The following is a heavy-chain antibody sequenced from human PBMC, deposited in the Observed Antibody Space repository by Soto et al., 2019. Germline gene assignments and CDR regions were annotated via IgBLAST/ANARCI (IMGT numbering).Heavy chain of an antibody. V-gene: IGHV6-1*01. CDR3: TGITWFRGMDV. J-gene: IGHJ6*02. Sequence: SQTLSLSCAISGDSVSSNSAAWNWIRQYPPRGLEWLGXTXXKXXXXXDXPLSVKSRITINPDTSKNQFSLHLYSVTPEDTAVYYCTGITWFRGMDVWGQGTPVTVSS. D-gene: IGHD3-10*01. CDR1: GDSVSSNSAA. CDR2: TXXKXXXXX.